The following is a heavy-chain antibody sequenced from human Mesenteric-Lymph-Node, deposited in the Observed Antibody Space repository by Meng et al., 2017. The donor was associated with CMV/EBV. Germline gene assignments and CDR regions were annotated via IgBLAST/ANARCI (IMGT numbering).Heavy chain of an antibody. D-gene: IGHD4/OR15-4a*01. CDR2: INPDSGDT. J-gene: IGHJ6*02. CDR1: GYTFSGHY. V-gene: IGHV1-2*02. Sequence: ASVKVSCKASGYTFSGHYIHWVRQAPGQGLEWMGWINPDSGDTNYAQRFQGRVTLTRDTSINTAYMELNRLRSDDTAVYFCARGVDYMYYYGIDVWGQGTTVTVSS. CDR3: ARGVDYMYYYGIDV.